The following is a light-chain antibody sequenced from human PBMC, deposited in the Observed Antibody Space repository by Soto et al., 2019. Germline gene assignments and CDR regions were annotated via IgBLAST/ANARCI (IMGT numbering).Light chain of an antibody. Sequence: DVVMTQTPLSLSVAPAQPACTXXKARQSLLHLTGETFLFWYLQKPGQSPQXXIYEVSNRVSGVPDRFSGSGSGTDFTLTINRVAPEDFAVYYCQQYVSLPITFGQGTRLEIK. V-gene: IGKV2D-29*02. J-gene: IGKJ5*01. CDR3: QQYVSLPIT. CDR2: EVS. CDR1: QSLLHLTGETF.